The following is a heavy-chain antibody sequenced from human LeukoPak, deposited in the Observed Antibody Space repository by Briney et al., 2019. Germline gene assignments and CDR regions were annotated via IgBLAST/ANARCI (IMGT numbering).Heavy chain of an antibody. D-gene: IGHD3-22*01. CDR2: ISSDPSHT. CDR3: ARDPDYYDSRVVDF. Sequence: PGGSLRLSCAGSGFPFSSVGMKWVRQAPGKGLEWVSYISSDPSHTYYADSVRGRFTISRDNAKHSLYLQMDNLRTEDTAMYYCARDPDYYDSRVVDFWGQGTRVTVSS. V-gene: IGHV3-21*01. J-gene: IGHJ4*02. CDR1: GFPFSSVG.